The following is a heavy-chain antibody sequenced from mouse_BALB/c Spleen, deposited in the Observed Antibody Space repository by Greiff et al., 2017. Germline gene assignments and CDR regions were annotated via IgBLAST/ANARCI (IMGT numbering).Heavy chain of an antibody. Sequence: DVKLVESGAELVKPGASVKLSCTASGFNIKDTYMHWVKQRPEQGLEWIGRIDPANGNTKYDPKFQGKATITADTSSNTAYLQLSSLTSEDTAVYYCARLLRFQYYFDYWGQGTTLTVSS. D-gene: IGHD1-1*01. V-gene: IGHV14-3*02. CDR1: GFNIKDTY. J-gene: IGHJ2*01. CDR2: IDPANGNT. CDR3: ARLLRFQYYFDY.